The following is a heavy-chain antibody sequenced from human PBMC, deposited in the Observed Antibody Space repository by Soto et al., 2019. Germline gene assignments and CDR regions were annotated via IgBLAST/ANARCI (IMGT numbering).Heavy chain of an antibody. Sequence: QVQLVQSGAEVKKPGSSVKVSCKASGGTFSSYTISWVRQAPGQGLEWMGRIIPILGIANYAQKVQGRVTITADKSTSTAYMELSSLRSEDTAVYYCANRDYGETGWFDPWGQGTLVTVSS. CDR2: IIPILGIA. CDR3: ANRDYGETGWFDP. CDR1: GGTFSSYT. J-gene: IGHJ5*02. D-gene: IGHD4-17*01. V-gene: IGHV1-69*02.